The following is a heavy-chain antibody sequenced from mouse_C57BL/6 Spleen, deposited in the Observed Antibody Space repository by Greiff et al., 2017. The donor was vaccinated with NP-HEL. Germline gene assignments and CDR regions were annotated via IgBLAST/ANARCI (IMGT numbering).Heavy chain of an antibody. CDR3: ARAGIYYDYDGTPWFAY. V-gene: IGHV1-64*01. Sequence: QVQLKQPGAELVKPGASVKLSCKASGYTFTSYWMHWVKQRPGQGLEWIGMIHPNSGSTNYNEKFKSKATLTVDKSSSTAYMQLSSLTSEDSAVYYCARAGIYYDYDGTPWFAYWGQGTLVTVSA. CDR2: IHPNSGST. D-gene: IGHD2-4*01. CDR1: GYTFTSYW. J-gene: IGHJ3*01.